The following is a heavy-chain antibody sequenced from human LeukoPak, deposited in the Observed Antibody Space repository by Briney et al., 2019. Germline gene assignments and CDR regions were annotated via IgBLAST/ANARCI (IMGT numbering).Heavy chain of an antibody. Sequence: SVKVSCKASGGTFSSYAISWVRQAPGQGLEWMGGIIPIFGTANYAQRFQGRVTITTDESTSTAYMELSSLRSEDTAVYYCARVVGVGHRGYPFDYWGQGTLVTVSS. D-gene: IGHD3-10*01. V-gene: IGHV1-69*05. CDR1: GGTFSSYA. CDR2: IIPIFGTA. CDR3: ARVVGVGHRGYPFDY. J-gene: IGHJ4*02.